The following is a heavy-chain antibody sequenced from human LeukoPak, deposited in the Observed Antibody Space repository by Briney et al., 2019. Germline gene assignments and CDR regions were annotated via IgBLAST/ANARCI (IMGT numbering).Heavy chain of an antibody. CDR3: AREPLVATLYNWFDP. D-gene: IGHD5-12*01. CDR1: GYSISSGYY. Sequence: SETLSLTCTVSGYSISSGYYWGWIRQPPGKGLEWIGSIYHSGSTYYNPSLKSRVTISVDTSKNQFSLKLSSVTAADTAAYYCAREPLVATLYNWFDPWGQGTLVTVSS. CDR2: IYHSGST. V-gene: IGHV4-38-2*02. J-gene: IGHJ5*02.